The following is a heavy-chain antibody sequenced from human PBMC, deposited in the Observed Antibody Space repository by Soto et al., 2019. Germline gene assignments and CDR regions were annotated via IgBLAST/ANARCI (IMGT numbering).Heavy chain of an antibody. CDR3: AKDLHPDGIWTFDY. J-gene: IGHJ4*02. D-gene: IGHD3-9*01. CDR1: GCIFSTYT. Sequence: EVQLMESGGHLVQPGGSLRLSCAASGCIFSTYTMNWVRQVSGKGLEWVSGINQPGKQTWYADSVKGRFTISRDNSKNFLFLQMNSLRVEDTAVYYCAKDLHPDGIWTFDYWGQGAPVTVSS. V-gene: IGHV3-23*03. CDR2: INQPGKQT.